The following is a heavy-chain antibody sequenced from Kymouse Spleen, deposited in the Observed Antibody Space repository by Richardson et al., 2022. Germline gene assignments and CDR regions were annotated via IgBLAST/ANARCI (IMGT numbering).Heavy chain of an antibody. V-gene: IGHV3-7*01. CDR3: ARDRLSIAAAGTWYYYYGMDV. Sequence: EVQLVESGGGLVQPGGSLRLSCAASGFTFSSYWMSWVRQAPGKGLEWVANIKQDGSEKYYVDSVKGRFTISRDNAKNSLYLQMNSLRAEDTAVYYCARDRLSIAAAGTWYYYYGMDVWGQGTTVTVSS. J-gene: IGHJ6*02. CDR2: IKQDGSEK. D-gene: IGHD6-13*01. CDR1: GFTFSSYW.